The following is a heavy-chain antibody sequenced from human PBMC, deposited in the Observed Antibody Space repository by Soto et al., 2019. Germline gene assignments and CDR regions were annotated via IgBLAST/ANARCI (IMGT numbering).Heavy chain of an antibody. V-gene: IGHV3-30*03. CDR2: ISYDGSNK. CDR3: ARDLGHLTDY. Sequence: GGSLRLSRAASGFTFSSYGMHWVRQAPGKGLEWVAVISYDGSNKYYADSVKGRFTISRDNSKNTLYLQMNSLRAEVTAVYYCARDLGHLTDYWGQGTLVTVSS. CDR1: GFTFSSYG. J-gene: IGHJ4*02.